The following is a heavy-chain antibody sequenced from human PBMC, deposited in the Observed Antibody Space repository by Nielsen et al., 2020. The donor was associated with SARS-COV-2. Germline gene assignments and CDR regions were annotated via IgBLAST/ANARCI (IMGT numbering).Heavy chain of an antibody. CDR2: ISYDGSNK. CDR3: ARDGDGYSYGPLDY. D-gene: IGHD5-18*01. J-gene: IGHJ4*02. CDR1: GFTFSSYG. V-gene: IGHV3-30*03. Sequence: GESLKISCAASGFTFSSYGMHWVRQAPGKGLEWVAVISYDGSNKYYADSVKGRFTISRDNSKNTLYLQMNSLRAEDTAVYYCARDGDGYSYGPLDYWGQGTLVTVSS.